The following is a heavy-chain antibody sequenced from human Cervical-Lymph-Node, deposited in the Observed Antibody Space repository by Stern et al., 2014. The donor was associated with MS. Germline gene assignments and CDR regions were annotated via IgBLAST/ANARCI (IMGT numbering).Heavy chain of an antibody. CDR3: ARHGMSVPLNHFDY. D-gene: IGHD6-19*01. CDR2: ISSTGST. CDR1: GGSISSSPYY. Sequence: QLQLQESGPGLVKASETLSLTCTVSGGSISSSPYYWAWIRQPPGRGLEWIGSISSTGSTYYNPSLKSRVTVSVDTSKNQFPLRLTSVTAADTTLYYCARHGMSVPLNHFDYWGQGTLVTVSS. V-gene: IGHV4-39*01. J-gene: IGHJ4*02.